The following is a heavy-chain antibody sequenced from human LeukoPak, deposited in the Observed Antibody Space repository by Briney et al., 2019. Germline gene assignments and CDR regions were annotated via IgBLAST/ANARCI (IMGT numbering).Heavy chain of an antibody. Sequence: PSETLSLTCAVSGYSISSGYYWGWIRQPPGKGLEWIGSIYHSGSAYYNPSLKSRVTISVDTSKNQFSLKLSSVTAADTAVYYCARRGYCSGGSCLRPDYYYYMDVWGKGTTVTVSS. D-gene: IGHD2-15*01. CDR1: GYSISSGYY. V-gene: IGHV4-38-2*01. CDR2: IYHSGSA. J-gene: IGHJ6*03. CDR3: ARRGYCSGGSCLRPDYYYYMDV.